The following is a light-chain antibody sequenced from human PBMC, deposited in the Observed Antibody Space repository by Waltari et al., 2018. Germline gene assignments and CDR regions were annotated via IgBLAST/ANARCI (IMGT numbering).Light chain of an antibody. J-gene: IGKJ1*01. V-gene: IGKV3-20*01. Sequence: EIVLTQSPGTLSLSPGERATLSCRASQRVTINFLAWYHQRPGQAPRLLMYGVSTRATGSPDRFTAGGSGTDFTLTIDRLEPEDFGVYYCQHYDTSHTWTFGQGTKVEVK. CDR1: QRVTINF. CDR3: QHYDTSHTWT. CDR2: GVS.